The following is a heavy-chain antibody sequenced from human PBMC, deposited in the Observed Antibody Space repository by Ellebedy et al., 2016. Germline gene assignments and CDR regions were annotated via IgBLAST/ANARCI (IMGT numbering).Heavy chain of an antibody. D-gene: IGHD3-10*01. CDR1: GGSFSGYY. Sequence: SETLSLXCAVYGGSFSGYYWSWIRQPPGKGLEWIGEINHSGSTNYNPSLKSRVTISVDTSKNQFSLKLSSVTAADTAVYYCARAQGTMVRGVIRPRFDYWGQGTLVTVSS. V-gene: IGHV4-34*01. J-gene: IGHJ4*02. CDR2: INHSGST. CDR3: ARAQGTMVRGVIRPRFDY.